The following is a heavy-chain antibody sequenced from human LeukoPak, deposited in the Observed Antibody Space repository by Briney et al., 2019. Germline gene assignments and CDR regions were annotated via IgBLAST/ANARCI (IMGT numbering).Heavy chain of an antibody. D-gene: IGHD3-10*02. V-gene: IGHV4-34*01. CDR2: VNHSADT. CDR3: ARGRRVRGVWDS. J-gene: IGHJ5*01. Sequence: SETLSLTCAVYGGSFSGYFFSWLRHPPGKGLEWIGEVNHSADTKYNPSLMSRVSISIDTSTNQFSRKVSSVTAADTAVYYCARGRRVRGVWDSWGQGTLVTASS. CDR1: GGSFSGYF.